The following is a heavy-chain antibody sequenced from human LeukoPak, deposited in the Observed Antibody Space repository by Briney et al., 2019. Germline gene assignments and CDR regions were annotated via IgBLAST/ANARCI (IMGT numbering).Heavy chain of an antibody. CDR2: ISSSSSYI. CDR3: AGGYAYYYYMDV. CDR1: GFTFSSYS. J-gene: IGHJ6*03. V-gene: IGHV3-21*01. Sequence: GGSLRLSCAASGFTFSSYSMNWVRQAPGKGLEWVSSISSSSSYIYYADSVKGRFTISRDNAKNSLYLQMNSLRAEDTAVYYCAGGYAYYYYMDVWGKGTTVTVSS. D-gene: IGHD3-16*01.